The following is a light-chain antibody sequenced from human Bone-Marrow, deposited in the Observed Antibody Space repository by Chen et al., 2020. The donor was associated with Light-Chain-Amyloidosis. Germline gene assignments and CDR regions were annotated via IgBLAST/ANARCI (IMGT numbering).Light chain of an antibody. Sequence: QPVLTQPPSVSAAPGHKVTISCSGRSPNIGNNYVYWYQQLPGTAPKLLICDNNKRPAGVPDRFSGSKSGTSATLGITGLQTGDEADYYCGTWDSSLSAVVFGGGTKLTVL. CDR1: SPNIGNNY. CDR3: GTWDSSLSAVV. V-gene: IGLV1-51*01. CDR2: DNN. J-gene: IGLJ2*01.